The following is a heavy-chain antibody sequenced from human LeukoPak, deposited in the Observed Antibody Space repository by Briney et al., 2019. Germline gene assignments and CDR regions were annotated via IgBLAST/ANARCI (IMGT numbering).Heavy chain of an antibody. CDR2: INGRGDNT. CDR3: AKDRVSPGFNLFDP. Sequence: GGSLRLSCAASGFTFSTYAMSWVRQAPGKGLEWVSAINGRGDNTYYADFVKGWFTISRDNSKSTVFLQMNSLRTEDTAVYYCAKDRVSPGFNLFDPWGQGTLVTVSS. CDR1: GFTFSTYA. J-gene: IGHJ5*02. V-gene: IGHV3-23*01. D-gene: IGHD3-16*01.